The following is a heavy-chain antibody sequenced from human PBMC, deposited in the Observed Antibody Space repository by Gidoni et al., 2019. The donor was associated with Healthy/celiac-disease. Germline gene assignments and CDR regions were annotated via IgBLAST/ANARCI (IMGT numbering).Heavy chain of an antibody. J-gene: IGHJ6*02. V-gene: IGHV3-21*01. CDR3: ARDFGLWFGELRHYGMDV. CDR2: ISSSSSYI. D-gene: IGHD3-10*01. CDR1: GFTFSSYS. Sequence: EVQLVESGGGLVKPGGYLRLSCAASGFTFSSYSMNWVRQAPGKGLEWVSSISSSSSYIYYADSVKGRFTISRDNAKNSLYLQMNSLRAEDTAVYYCARDFGLWFGELRHYGMDVWGQGTTVTVSS.